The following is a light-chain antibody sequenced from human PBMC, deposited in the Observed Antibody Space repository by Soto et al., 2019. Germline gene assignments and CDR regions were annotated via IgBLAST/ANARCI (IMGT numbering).Light chain of an antibody. J-gene: IGKJ5*01. CDR2: GAS. V-gene: IGKV3-11*01. CDR1: QSVSRY. Sequence: EIVLTQSPATLSLSPGERATLSCRASQSVSRYLAWYQQKPGQAPRLLIYGASTRATGIPARFSGSGSGTEFTLTISSLQPEDFATYYCLQHNSYPSITFGQGTRLEIK. CDR3: LQHNSYPSIT.